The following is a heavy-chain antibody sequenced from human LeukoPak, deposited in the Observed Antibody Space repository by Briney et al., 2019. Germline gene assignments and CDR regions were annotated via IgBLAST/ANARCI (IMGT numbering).Heavy chain of an antibody. J-gene: IGHJ4*02. V-gene: IGHV4-30-2*01. CDR2: IYHSGST. CDR1: GGSISSGGYS. D-gene: IGHD2-8*01. CDR3: ARGRFGYCTNGVCRGPTVVTPTFSY. Sequence: PSETLSLTCAVSGGSISSGGYSWSWIRQPPGKGLEWIGYIYHSGSTYYNPSLKSRVTISVDRSKNQFSLKLSSVTAADTAVYYCARGRFGYCTNGVCRGPTVVTPTFSYWGQGTLVTVSS.